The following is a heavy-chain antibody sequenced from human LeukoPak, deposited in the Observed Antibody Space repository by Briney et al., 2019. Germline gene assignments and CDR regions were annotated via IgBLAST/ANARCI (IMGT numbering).Heavy chain of an antibody. CDR2: INVGGGST. CDR3: AKDQSRDYYDTSGYLYPDAFDI. Sequence: PGGSLRLSCAASGFTVSSNYMSWVRQAPGKGLEWVSVINVGGGSTYYADSVKGRFTISRDNSKNTLFLQMNSLRAEDTAVYYCAKDQSRDYYDTSGYLYPDAFDIWGQGTMVTVSS. V-gene: IGHV3-23*01. D-gene: IGHD3-22*01. J-gene: IGHJ3*02. CDR1: GFTVSSNY.